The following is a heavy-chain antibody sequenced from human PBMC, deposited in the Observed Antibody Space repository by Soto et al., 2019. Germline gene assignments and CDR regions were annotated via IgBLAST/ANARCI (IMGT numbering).Heavy chain of an antibody. J-gene: IGHJ4*02. V-gene: IGHV3-23*01. CDR2: ISGSGDGT. CDR3: AKDPGYCSFGRCSRVDY. D-gene: IGHD2-15*01. Sequence: SGGSLRLSCAASGFTFNNYAMSWVRQAPGKGLEWVSVISGSGDGTYYADSVKGRFTISRDNSKNTLYLHMNSLKLEDTAVYYCAKDPGYCSFGRCSRVDYWGQGTLVTVSS. CDR1: GFTFNNYA.